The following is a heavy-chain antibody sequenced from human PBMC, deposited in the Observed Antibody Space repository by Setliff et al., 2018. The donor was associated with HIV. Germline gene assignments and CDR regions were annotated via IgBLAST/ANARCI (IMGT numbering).Heavy chain of an antibody. CDR3: ARDSPLSHFDY. CDR2: ISSSSSYT. Sequence: GGSLRLSCAASGFTFSDYYMSWIRQAPGKGLEWVSYISSSSSYTNYADSVKGRFTISRDNAKNSLYLQMNSLRPEDTAVYYCARDSPLSHFDYWGLGTLVTVSS. CDR1: GFTFSDYY. V-gene: IGHV3-11*05. J-gene: IGHJ4*02.